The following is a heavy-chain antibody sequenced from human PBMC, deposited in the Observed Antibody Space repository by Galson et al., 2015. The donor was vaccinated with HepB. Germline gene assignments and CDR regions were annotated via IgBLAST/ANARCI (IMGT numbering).Heavy chain of an antibody. D-gene: IGHD3-22*01. CDR1: GFTFSSYS. V-gene: IGHV3-48*01. Sequence: SLRLSCAASGFTFSSYSMNWVRQAPGKGLEWVSYISSSSSTIYYADSVKGRFTISRDNAKNSLYLQMNSLRAEDTAVYYCARENRITMMGSWFDPWGQGTLVTVSS. CDR3: ARENRITMMGSWFDP. J-gene: IGHJ5*02. CDR2: ISSSSSTI.